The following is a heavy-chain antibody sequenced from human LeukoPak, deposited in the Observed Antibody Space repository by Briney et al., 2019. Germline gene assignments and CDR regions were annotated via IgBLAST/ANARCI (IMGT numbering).Heavy chain of an antibody. J-gene: IGHJ4*02. V-gene: IGHV3-23*01. D-gene: IGHD1-26*01. CDR3: AKDRWELQYYFDY. CDR1: GFTFSSYA. Sequence: GGSLRLSCAASGFTFSSYAMSWVRQAPVKGLEWVSAISGSGGSTYYADSVKGRFTISRDNSKNTLYLQMNSLRAEDTAVYYCAKDRWELQYYFDYWGQGTLVTVSS. CDR2: ISGSGGST.